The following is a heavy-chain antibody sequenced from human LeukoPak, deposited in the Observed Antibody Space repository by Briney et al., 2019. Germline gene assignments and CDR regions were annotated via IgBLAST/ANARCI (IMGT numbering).Heavy chain of an antibody. J-gene: IGHJ6*02. D-gene: IGHD6-13*01. CDR1: GFTFSSYD. CDR2: ICTAGDT. CDR3: ARVPGIAAAGIGYYYYGMDV. Sequence: GGSLRLSCAASGFTFSSYDMHWVRQAPGKGLEWVSAICTAGDTYYPGSVKGRFTISRESAKNSLYLQMNSLRAGDTAVYYCARVPGIAAAGIGYYYYGMDVWGQGTTVTVSS. V-gene: IGHV3-13*01.